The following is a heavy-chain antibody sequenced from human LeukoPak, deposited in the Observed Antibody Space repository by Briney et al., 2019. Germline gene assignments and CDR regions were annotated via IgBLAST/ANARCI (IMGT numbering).Heavy chain of an antibody. J-gene: IGHJ4*02. D-gene: IGHD6-13*01. CDR2: IYPGDSDT. CDR3: ARRGVGSSWYPDY. CDR1: GYSFSSYW. Sequence: PGESLKISCKGSGYSFSSYWIGWVRQMPGKGLEWMGIIYPGDSDTRYSPSLQGQVTISADRSSSTAYLQWSSLKASDTAMYYCARRGVGSSWYPDYWGQGTLAIVSS. V-gene: IGHV5-51*01.